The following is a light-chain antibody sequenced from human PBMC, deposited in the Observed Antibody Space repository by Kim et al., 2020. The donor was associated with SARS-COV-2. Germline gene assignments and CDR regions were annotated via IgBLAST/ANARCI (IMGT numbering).Light chain of an antibody. V-gene: IGLV3-21*04. CDR2: YDS. CDR3: QVWDSSSDHVI. J-gene: IGLJ2*01. CDR1: NFGRKS. Sequence: SYELTQPPSVSVAPGKTARITCGGNNFGRKSVHWYQQKPGQAPVMVIYYDSDRPSGIPERFSGSNSGNPATLTISRVEAGDEADYYCQVWDSSSDHVIFGGGTQLTVL.